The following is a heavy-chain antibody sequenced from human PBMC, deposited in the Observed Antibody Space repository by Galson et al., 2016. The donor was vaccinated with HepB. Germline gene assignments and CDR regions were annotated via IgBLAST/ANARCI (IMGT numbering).Heavy chain of an antibody. CDR3: ARGSRSIPSALDI. V-gene: IGHV3-74*01. CDR2: INGDGSST. J-gene: IGHJ3*02. Sequence: SLRLSCAASGFTFSSYWMSWVRQTPGKGLVWVSRINGDGSSTNYADSVKGRFTISRENAKNTLFLQMNSLGAEDTAVYYCARGSRSIPSALDIWGQGTVVTVSS. D-gene: IGHD2-21*01. CDR1: GFTFSSYW.